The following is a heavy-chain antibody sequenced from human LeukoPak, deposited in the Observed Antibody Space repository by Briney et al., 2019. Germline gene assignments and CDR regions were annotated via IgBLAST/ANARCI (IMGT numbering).Heavy chain of an antibody. D-gene: IGHD3-22*01. CDR1: GFTFSDYY. Sequence: GGSLRLSCAASGFTFSDYYMSWIRQAPGKGLEWVSYISSSSSYTNYADSVKGRFTISRDNAKNSLYLQMNSLRAEDTAVYYCARDRGYYDSSGFDAFDIWGQGPMVTVSS. CDR3: ARDRGYYDSSGFDAFDI. J-gene: IGHJ3*02. CDR2: ISSSSSYT. V-gene: IGHV3-11*05.